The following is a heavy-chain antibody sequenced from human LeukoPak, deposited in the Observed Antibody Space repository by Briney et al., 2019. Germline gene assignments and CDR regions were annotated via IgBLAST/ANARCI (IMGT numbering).Heavy chain of an antibody. CDR3: ARGNWNDVLFGAFDI. J-gene: IGHJ3*02. D-gene: IGHD1-1*01. CDR1: GGSISGYY. V-gene: IGHV4-34*01. Sequence: PSETLSLTCAVYGGSISGYYWSWLRQPPGKGLEGRGENNHSVSTNYNPSLKSRVTISVDTSKNQFSLKLSSVTAADTAVYYCARGNWNDVLFGAFDIWGQGTMVTVSS. CDR2: NNHSVST.